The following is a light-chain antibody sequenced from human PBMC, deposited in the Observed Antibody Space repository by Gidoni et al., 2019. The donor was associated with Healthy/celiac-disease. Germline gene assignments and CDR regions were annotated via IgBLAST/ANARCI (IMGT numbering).Light chain of an antibody. CDR3: QQSYSTPLT. V-gene: IGKV1-39*01. Sequence: DIQMTQSPSSLSASVGDRITITCRARQIISSYLNWYQQKPGKAPKLLIYAASSLQRGVPSRFSGSGSGTDFPLTISSLQPEDFATYYGQQSYSTPLTFXGXTKVEIK. J-gene: IGKJ4*01. CDR2: AAS. CDR1: QIISSY.